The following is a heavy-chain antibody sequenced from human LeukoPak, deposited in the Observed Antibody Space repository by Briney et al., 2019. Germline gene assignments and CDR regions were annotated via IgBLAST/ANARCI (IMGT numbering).Heavy chain of an antibody. J-gene: IGHJ5*02. CDR1: GFTFDDYA. CDR2: ISWNSGSI. CDR3: ARGGGSSS. D-gene: IGHD6-6*01. Sequence: PPGGSLRLSCAASGFTFDDYAMHWVRQAPGKGLEWVSGISWNSGSIGYADSVKGRFTISRDNAKNSLDLQMNSLRAEDTAVYYCARGGGSSSWGQGTLVTVSS. V-gene: IGHV3-9*01.